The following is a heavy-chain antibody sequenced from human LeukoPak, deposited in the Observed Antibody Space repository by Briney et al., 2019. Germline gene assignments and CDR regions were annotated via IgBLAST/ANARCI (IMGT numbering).Heavy chain of an antibody. D-gene: IGHD2-2*02. V-gene: IGHV1-18*01. Sequence: ASVKVSCKASGYTFTSYGISWVRQAPGQGLEWMGWISAYNGNTNYAQKLQGRVTMTTDTSTSTAYMELRSLRSDDTAVYYCARRGKGYCSSTSCYTRSWFDPWGQGTLVAVSS. CDR3: ARRGKGYCSSTSCYTRSWFDP. J-gene: IGHJ5*02. CDR1: GYTFTSYG. CDR2: ISAYNGNT.